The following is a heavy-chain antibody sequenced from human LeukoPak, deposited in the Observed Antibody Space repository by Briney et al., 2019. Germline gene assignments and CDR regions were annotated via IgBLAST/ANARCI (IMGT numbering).Heavy chain of an antibody. V-gene: IGHV3-30-3*01. J-gene: IGHJ4*02. Sequence: QPGRSLRLSCAASGFTFSSYAMHWVRQAPGKGLERVAVISYDGSNKYYADSVKGRFTISRDNSKNTLYLQMNSLRAEDTAVYYCARADGYYDSSGYYAVFDYWGQGTLVTVSS. CDR2: ISYDGSNK. CDR1: GFTFSSYA. CDR3: ARADGYYDSSGYYAVFDY. D-gene: IGHD3-22*01.